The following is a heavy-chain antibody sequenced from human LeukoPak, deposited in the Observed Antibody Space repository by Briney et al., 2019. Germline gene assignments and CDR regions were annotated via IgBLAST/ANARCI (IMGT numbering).Heavy chain of an antibody. V-gene: IGHV1-2*02. CDR1: GYTFTGYY. CDR2: INPNSGGT. D-gene: IGHD3-9*01. J-gene: IGHJ4*02. Sequence: ASVKVSCKASGYTFTGYYMHWVRQAPGQGLEWMGWINPNSGGTNYAQKFQGRVTMTRDTSISTAYMELSRLRPDDTAVYYCARDRQLRYFDWSPSYYFDYWGQGTLVTVSS. CDR3: ARDRQLRYFDWSPSYYFDY.